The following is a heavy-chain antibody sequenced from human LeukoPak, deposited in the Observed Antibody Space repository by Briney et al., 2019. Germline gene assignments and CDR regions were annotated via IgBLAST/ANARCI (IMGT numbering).Heavy chain of an antibody. CDR3: VRDPSGSGLAFDS. D-gene: IGHD3-3*02. J-gene: IGHJ4*02. V-gene: IGHV3-13*01. Sequence: GGSLRLSCAASEFTFSSYDMHWVRQTTGKGLEWVSVIGSAGDTYYPGSVKGRFTISRDNSEDTLYLQMNSLRAEDTAVYYCVRDPSGSGLAFDSWGQGALVTVSS. CDR1: EFTFSSYD. CDR2: IGSAGDT.